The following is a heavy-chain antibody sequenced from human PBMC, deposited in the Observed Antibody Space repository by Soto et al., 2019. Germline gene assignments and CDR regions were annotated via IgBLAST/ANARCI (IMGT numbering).Heavy chain of an antibody. Sequence: GASVKVSCKGSWYTFTSCVINWGGPAPGQRVEWMGWMNPNSGNTGYAQKFQGRVTMTRNTSISTAYMELSSLRSEDTAVYYCARARRQLLARYYYYYYMDVWGKGTTVTLSS. CDR2: MNPNSGNT. J-gene: IGHJ6*03. CDR3: ARARRQLLARYYYYYYMDV. V-gene: IGHV1-8*01. CDR1: WYTFTSCV. D-gene: IGHD2-2*01.